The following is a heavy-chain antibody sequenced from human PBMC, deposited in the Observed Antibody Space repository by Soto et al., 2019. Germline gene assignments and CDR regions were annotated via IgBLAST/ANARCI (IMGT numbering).Heavy chain of an antibody. CDR2: IYYSGST. CDR1: GVSISSTNYY. CDR3: AKGRSLNWNHSFDY. Sequence: SETLSLTCTVSGVSISSTNYYWGWIRQPPGKGLEWIGSIYYSGSTYYNPSLKSRVTISIDTSKDQFSLKLSSVTAADTALYYCAKGRSLNWNHSFDYWGQGTLVTVS. V-gene: IGHV4-39*01. D-gene: IGHD1-1*01. J-gene: IGHJ4*02.